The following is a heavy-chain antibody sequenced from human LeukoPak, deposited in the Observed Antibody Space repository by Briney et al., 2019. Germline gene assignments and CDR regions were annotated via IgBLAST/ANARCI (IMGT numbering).Heavy chain of an antibody. Sequence: GGSLRLSCAASGFTFSSYWMHWVRQAPGKGLVWVSRINSDGSSTNYADSVKGRFTISRDNAKNTLYLQMNSLRAEDTAVYYCARGYFEAYGMDVWGQGTTVTVSS. CDR1: GFTFSSYW. CDR3: ARGYFEAYGMDV. D-gene: IGHD3-9*01. V-gene: IGHV3-74*01. CDR2: INSDGSST. J-gene: IGHJ6*02.